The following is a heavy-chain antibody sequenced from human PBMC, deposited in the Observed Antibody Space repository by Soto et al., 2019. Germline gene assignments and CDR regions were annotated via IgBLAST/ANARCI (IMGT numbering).Heavy chain of an antibody. J-gene: IGHJ4*02. Sequence: GESLKISCKGSGYSFTSYWIGWVRQMPGKGLEWMGIIYPGDSDTRYSPSFQGQVTISADKSISTAYLQWSSLKASDTAMYYCARLSWVAVAGQGYFDFRGQGTLVTVSS. CDR3: ARLSWVAVAGQGYFDF. D-gene: IGHD6-19*01. CDR1: GYSFTSYW. CDR2: IYPGDSDT. V-gene: IGHV5-51*01.